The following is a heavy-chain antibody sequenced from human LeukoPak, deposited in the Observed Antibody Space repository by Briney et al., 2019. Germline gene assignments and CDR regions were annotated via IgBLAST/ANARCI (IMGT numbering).Heavy chain of an antibody. CDR3: ARIIRTAGYYSNPKSGSFDL. CDR1: GASIRANHHY. J-gene: IGHJ5*02. CDR2: IFSIGTA. D-gene: IGHD3-22*01. Sequence: SETLSLTCTVSGASIRANHHYWAWVRQPPGQGLECIGTIFSIGTAYYNPSLRTRVSISVDTSKNEFSLRLSAVTAADTGLYYCARIIRTAGYYSNPKSGSFDLWGQGILVTVSS. V-gene: IGHV4-39*01.